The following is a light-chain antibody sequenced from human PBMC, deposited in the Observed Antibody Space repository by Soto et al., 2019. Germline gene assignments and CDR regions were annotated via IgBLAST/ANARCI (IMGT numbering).Light chain of an antibody. Sequence: DIQMTQSPSTLSASVGDRVTITCRASQSISSWLAWYQQKPGKAPKLLIYDASSLESGVPSRFSGSGSGTELPLTISSLQHDDFSTYYCQQYNSYSWTFGQGTKVDIK. CDR2: DAS. CDR3: QQYNSYSWT. CDR1: QSISSW. V-gene: IGKV1-5*01. J-gene: IGKJ1*01.